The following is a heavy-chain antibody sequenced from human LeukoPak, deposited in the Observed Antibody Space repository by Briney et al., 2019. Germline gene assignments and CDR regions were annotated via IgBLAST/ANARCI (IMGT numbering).Heavy chain of an antibody. CDR1: GFTFSSYG. Sequence: GGSLRLSCAASGFTFSSYGLSWVRQAPGKGLEWVSAISGSGGSTYYADSVKGRFTISRDNSKNTLYLQMNSLRAEDTAVYYCAKQSPNSSGLYWGQGTLVTVSS. CDR2: ISGSGGST. CDR3: AKQSPNSSGLY. D-gene: IGHD6-19*01. J-gene: IGHJ4*02. V-gene: IGHV3-23*01.